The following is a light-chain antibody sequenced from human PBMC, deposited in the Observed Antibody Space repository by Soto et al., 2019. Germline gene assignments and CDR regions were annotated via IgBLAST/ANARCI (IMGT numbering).Light chain of an antibody. CDR1: QSLVYSDGDPF. V-gene: IGKV2-30*01. J-gene: IGKJ3*01. CDR2: KVS. CDR3: MQAIYWPFT. Sequence: DVVLTQSPLVLPVTLGQPASISFGSSQSLVYSDGDPFLSWFQQRPGQSPRRLIYKVSNRDTGVPVRFSGSGSGTDFTLKISRVEAEDVGVYFCMQAIYWPFTFGPGTKVDIK.